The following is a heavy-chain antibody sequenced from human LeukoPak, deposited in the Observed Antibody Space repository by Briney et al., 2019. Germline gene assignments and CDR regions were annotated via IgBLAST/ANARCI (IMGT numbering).Heavy chain of an antibody. CDR3: ARAAYCSSTSCYRSYGLDV. D-gene: IGHD2-2*01. CDR2: ISGSGTST. CDR1: GLTFSTYA. V-gene: IGHV3-23*01. J-gene: IGHJ6*02. Sequence: PGGSLRLSCAASGLTFSTYAMSWVRQAPGKGLEWVSVISGSGTSTYYADSVKGRFTISRDNSKNTLYLQMNSLRADDTAVFYCARAAYCSSTSCYRSYGLDVWGQETTVTVSS.